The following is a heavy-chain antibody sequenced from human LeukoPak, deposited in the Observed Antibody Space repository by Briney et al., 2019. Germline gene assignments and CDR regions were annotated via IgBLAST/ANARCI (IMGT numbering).Heavy chain of an antibody. CDR3: ARECTGSTSCYPY. CDR1: GGSISSYY. D-gene: IGHD2-2*01. J-gene: IGHJ4*02. V-gene: IGHV3-21*01. CDR2: ISSSSSYI. Sequence: SSETLSLTCTVSGGSISSYYWSWVRQAPGKGLEWVSSISSSSSYIYYADSVKGRFTISRDNAKNSLYLQMNSLRAEDTAVYYCARECTGSTSCYPYWGQGTLVTVSS.